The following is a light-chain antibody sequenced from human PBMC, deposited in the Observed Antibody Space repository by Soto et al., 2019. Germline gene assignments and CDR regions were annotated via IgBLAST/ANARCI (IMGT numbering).Light chain of an antibody. CDR3: QQRSNWPVT. CDR2: DAS. J-gene: IGKJ1*01. CDR1: QSVGSY. Sequence: EIVLTQSPATLSLSPGERATLSCRASQSVGSYLAWYQQKPGQTPRLLIYDASNRATDIPAEFSGSGSGTDFTLTISSLEPEDFAVYYCQQRSNWPVTFGQGTRVEIK. V-gene: IGKV3-11*01.